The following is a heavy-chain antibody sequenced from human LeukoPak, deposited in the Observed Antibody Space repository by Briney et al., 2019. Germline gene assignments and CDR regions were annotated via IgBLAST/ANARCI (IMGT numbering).Heavy chain of an antibody. Sequence: SETLSLTCTVSGCSISSSGYYWVWMRQPPGKGLERIGSIYHSGSTYYNPSLKSRITISVDTSKNQFSLKLSSVTAADTAVYYCARTNYGRRWFDPWGQGTLVTVSS. CDR1: GCSISSSGYY. V-gene: IGHV4-39*01. J-gene: IGHJ5*02. CDR2: IYHSGST. D-gene: IGHD1-7*01. CDR3: ARTNYGRRWFDP.